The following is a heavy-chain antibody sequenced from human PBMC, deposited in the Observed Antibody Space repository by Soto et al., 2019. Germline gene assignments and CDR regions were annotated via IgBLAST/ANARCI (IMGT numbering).Heavy chain of an antibody. V-gene: IGHV3-33*01. CDR1: GFTFSSYG. CDR3: ARDSDYYDLQYYLDY. CDR2: IWYDGSNK. J-gene: IGHJ4*02. Sequence: PGGSLRLSCAASGFTFSSYGMHWVRQAPGKGLEWVAVIWYDGSNKYYADSVRGRFTISRDNSKNTLYLQMNSLRAEDTAVYYCARDSDYYDLQYYLDYWGQGTLVTVSS. D-gene: IGHD3-22*01.